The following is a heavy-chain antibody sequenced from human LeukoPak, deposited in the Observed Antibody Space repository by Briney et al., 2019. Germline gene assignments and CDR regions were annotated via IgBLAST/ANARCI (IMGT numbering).Heavy chain of an antibody. D-gene: IGHD1-14*01. CDR3: ARVSIIAYYYGMDV. CDR2: INPNSGGT. Sequence: ASVKVSCKASGYTFTGYYMHWVRQAPGQGLEWMGWINPNSGGTNYAQKFQGWVTMTRDTSISTAYMELSRLRSDDTAVYYCARVSIIAYYYGMDVWGQGATVTVSS. CDR1: GYTFTGYY. J-gene: IGHJ6*02. V-gene: IGHV1-2*04.